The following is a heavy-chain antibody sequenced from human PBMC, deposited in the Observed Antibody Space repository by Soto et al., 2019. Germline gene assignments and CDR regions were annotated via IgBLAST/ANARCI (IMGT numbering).Heavy chain of an antibody. J-gene: IGHJ4*02. CDR2: IKTDGTYA. V-gene: IGHV3-74*01. CDR3: N. Sequence: EVQLVESGGALVQPGGSLRLSCAASGFTFSTYWMHWVRQAPGKGLLWVSRIKTDGTYATYADSVKGRFTISRDNAKNTLYLQMNSLRVEDAAVYYANWGQGTLVTVSS. CDR1: GFTFSTYW.